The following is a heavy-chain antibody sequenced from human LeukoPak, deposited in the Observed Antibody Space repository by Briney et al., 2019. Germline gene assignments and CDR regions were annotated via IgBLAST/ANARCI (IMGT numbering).Heavy chain of an antibody. J-gene: IGHJ6*02. Sequence: GGSLRLSCAASGFTFSSYSMNWVRQAPGKGLEWVSSISSSSSYIYYADSVKGRFTISRDNAKNSLYLQMNSLRAEDTAVYYCARVGCSGGSCSSRGDYYYGMDVWGQGTTVTVSS. CDR1: GFTFSSYS. CDR2: ISSSSSYI. CDR3: ARVGCSGGSCSSRGDYYYGMDV. V-gene: IGHV3-21*01. D-gene: IGHD2-15*01.